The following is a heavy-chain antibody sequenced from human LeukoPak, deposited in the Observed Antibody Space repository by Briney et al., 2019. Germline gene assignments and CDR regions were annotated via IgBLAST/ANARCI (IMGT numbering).Heavy chain of an antibody. D-gene: IGHD2-15*01. J-gene: IGHJ4*02. CDR2: ISASGGST. CDR3: ARVGEVVAATSVGDY. CDR1: GFTFSSSA. V-gene: IGHV3-23*01. Sequence: GGSLRLSCAASGFTFSSSAMSWVRQVPGKGLEWVSGISASGGSTYYADSVRGRFTISRDNAKSSLHLQMNSLRAEDTAVYYCARVGEVVAATSVGDYWGQGTLVTVSS.